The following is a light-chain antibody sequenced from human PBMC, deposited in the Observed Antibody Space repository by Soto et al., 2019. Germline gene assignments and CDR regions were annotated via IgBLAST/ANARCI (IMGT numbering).Light chain of an antibody. CDR1: SGSIASNY. V-gene: IGLV6-57*04. CDR3: QSYDSSNYVV. Sequence: NFMLTQPHSGSESPGKTVTISCTRSSGSIASNYVQWYQQRPGSAPTTVIYEDNQRPSGVPDRFSGSIDSSSNSASLTISGLKTEDEADYYCQSYDSSNYVVFGGGTKLTVL. J-gene: IGLJ2*01. CDR2: EDN.